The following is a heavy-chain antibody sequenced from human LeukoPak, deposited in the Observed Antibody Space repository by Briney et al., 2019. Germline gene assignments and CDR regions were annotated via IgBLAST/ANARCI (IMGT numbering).Heavy chain of an antibody. J-gene: IGHJ4*02. V-gene: IGHV3-21*01. D-gene: IGHD3/OR15-3a*01. CDR2: ISSTSDYI. CDR3: ASGLGIGVFDY. CDR1: GFTFRSYN. Sequence: GSLRLSCAASGFTFRSYNMNWVRQAPGRGLEWVSSISSTSDYIYYADSVKGRFTISRDNAKNSLYLQMNSLRAEDTAVYYCASGLGIGVFDYWGQGTLVTVSS.